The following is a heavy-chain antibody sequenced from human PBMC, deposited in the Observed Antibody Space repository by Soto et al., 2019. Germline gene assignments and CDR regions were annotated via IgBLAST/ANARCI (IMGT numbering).Heavy chain of an antibody. Sequence: GGSLRLSCAASGFTFSSYGMHWVRQAPGKGLEWVALIWYDATNKYYGGSVKGRFTISRDNSQNTLYLQVNSLTAEDTAVYYCARDLARRTYYYYALDVWGQGTTVTVSS. CDR3: ARDLARRTYYYYALDV. V-gene: IGHV3-33*01. J-gene: IGHJ6*02. CDR1: GFTFSSYG. CDR2: IWYDATNK.